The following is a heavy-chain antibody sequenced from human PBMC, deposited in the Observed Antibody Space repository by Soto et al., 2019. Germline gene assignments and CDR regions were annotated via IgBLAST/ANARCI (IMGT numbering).Heavy chain of an antibody. CDR3: AKDLEYSSSPYYYYYMDV. V-gene: IGHV3-9*01. D-gene: IGHD6-6*01. Sequence: GGSLRLSCAASGFTFDDYAMHWVRQAPGKGLEWVSGISWNSGSIGYADSVKGRFTISRDNAKNSLYLQMNSLRAEDTALYYCAKDLEYSSSPYYYYYMDVWGKGTTVTVSS. CDR1: GFTFDDYA. J-gene: IGHJ6*03. CDR2: ISWNSGSI.